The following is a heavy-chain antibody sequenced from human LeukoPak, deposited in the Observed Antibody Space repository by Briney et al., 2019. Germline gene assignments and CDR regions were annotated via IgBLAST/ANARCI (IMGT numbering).Heavy chain of an antibody. CDR3: ARDWSTYYYDSSLKNDRWLGY. CDR2: INPINGGT. Sequence: ASVKVSCKASGYTFTSYYMHWARQAPGQGHEWMGLINPINGGTIYAQKFQGRVTMTSDTSTSTVYMELSGLRSDDTVVFYCARDWSTYYYDSSLKNDRWLGYWGQGTLVTVSS. J-gene: IGHJ4*02. D-gene: IGHD3-22*01. CDR1: GYTFTSYY. V-gene: IGHV1-46*01.